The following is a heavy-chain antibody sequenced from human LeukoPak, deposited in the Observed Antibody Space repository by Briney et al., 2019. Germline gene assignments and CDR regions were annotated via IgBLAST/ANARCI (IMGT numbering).Heavy chain of an antibody. D-gene: IGHD3-9*01. CDR2: IYYSGST. Sequence: PSETLSLTCTVSGGSISGYYWSWIRQPPGKGLEWIGYIYYSGSTNYNPSLKSRVTISVDTSKNQFSLKLSSVTAADTAVYYCARALASYDILTGSTYIDAFDIWGQGTMVTVSS. J-gene: IGHJ3*02. CDR1: GGSISGYY. CDR3: ARALASYDILTGSTYIDAFDI. V-gene: IGHV4-59*01.